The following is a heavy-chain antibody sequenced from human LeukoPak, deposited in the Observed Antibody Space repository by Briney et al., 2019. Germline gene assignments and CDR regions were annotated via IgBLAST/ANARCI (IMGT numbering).Heavy chain of an antibody. J-gene: IGHJ4*02. CDR2: ISGSDGST. D-gene: IGHD2-15*01. V-gene: IGHV3-23*01. CDR1: GFTFSNYA. Sequence: GGSLRLSCTASGFTFSNYAMSWVRQAPGKGLEWVSTISGSDGSTYYADSVKGRFTISRDNSKNTLYLQMNSLRVEDTAIYYCAKGRGYCTGGSCYADYWGQGTLVTVSS. CDR3: AKGRGYCTGGSCYADY.